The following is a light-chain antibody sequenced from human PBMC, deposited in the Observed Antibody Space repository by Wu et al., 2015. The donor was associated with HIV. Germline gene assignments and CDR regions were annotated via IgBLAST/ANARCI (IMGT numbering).Light chain of an antibody. CDR2: AAS. CDR3: QQYYSSPPELT. J-gene: IGKJ4*01. CDR1: QGISNS. V-gene: IGKV1-NL1*01. Sequence: DIQMTQSPSSLSASVGDRVTITCRASQGISNSLAWYQQKPGKAHKLLLYAASRLESGVPSRFSGSGSGTDYTLTISSLQPEDFATYYCQQYYSSPPELTFGGGTKVEIK.